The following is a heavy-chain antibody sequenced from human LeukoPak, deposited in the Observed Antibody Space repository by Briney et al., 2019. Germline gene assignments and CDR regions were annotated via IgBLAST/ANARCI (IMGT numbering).Heavy chain of an antibody. CDR3: ASSLSARGTDY. CDR2: ISSSSSYI. Sequence: GGSLRLSCAASGFTFSSYSMNWVRQAPGKGLEWVSSISSSSSYIYYAGSVKGRFTISRENDKNSLYLQMNSLRAEDTAVYYCASSLSARGTDYWGQGTLVTVSS. V-gene: IGHV3-21*01. J-gene: IGHJ4*02. CDR1: GFTFSSYS. D-gene: IGHD1-1*01.